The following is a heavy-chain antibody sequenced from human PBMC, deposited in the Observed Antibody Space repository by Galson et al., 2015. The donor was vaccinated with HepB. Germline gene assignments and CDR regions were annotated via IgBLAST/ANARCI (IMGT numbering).Heavy chain of an antibody. Sequence: ALVKPTQTLTLTCTFSGFSLSTSGVGVAWIRQPPGKALEWLALVYWDDDKRFSPSLQSRLTITKDTSRNQVVLTVTNMDPVDTATYYCARRSTGWSFDYWGQGTLVTVSS. CDR1: GFSLSTSGVG. V-gene: IGHV2-5*02. CDR2: VYWDDDK. D-gene: IGHD6-19*01. J-gene: IGHJ4*02. CDR3: ARRSTGWSFDY.